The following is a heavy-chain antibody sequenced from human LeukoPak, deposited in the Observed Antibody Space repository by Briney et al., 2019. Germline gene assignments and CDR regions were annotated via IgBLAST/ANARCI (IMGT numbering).Heavy chain of an antibody. V-gene: IGHV3-11*03. J-gene: IGHJ6*02. CDR3: ARGHYGMDV. Sequence: PGGSLRLSCAASGFTFSDFYMTWIRQAPGKGLEWVSYISRSSTSTNYADSVKGRFTISRDNAKNSLYLQMNSLRAEDTAVYYCARGHYGMDVWGHGTTDTVSS. CDR2: ISRSSTST. CDR1: GFTFSDFY.